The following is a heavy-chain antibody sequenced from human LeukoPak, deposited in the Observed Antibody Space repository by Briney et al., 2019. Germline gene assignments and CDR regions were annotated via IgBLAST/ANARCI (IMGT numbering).Heavy chain of an antibody. V-gene: IGHV4-34*01. CDR3: ARGCTNGVCYTPLLRCYYYYYMDV. Sequence: SETLSLTCAVYGGSFSGYYWSWIRQPPGKGLEWIGEINHSGSTNYNPSLKSRVTISVDTSKNQFSLKLSSVTAADTAVYYCARGCTNGVCYTPLLRCYYYYYMDVWGKGTTVTVSS. CDR1: GGSFSGYY. D-gene: IGHD2-8*01. J-gene: IGHJ6*03. CDR2: INHSGST.